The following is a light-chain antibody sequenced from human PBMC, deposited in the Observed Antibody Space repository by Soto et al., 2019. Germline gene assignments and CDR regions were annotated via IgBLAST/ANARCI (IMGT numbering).Light chain of an antibody. CDR2: YAS. J-gene: IGKJ1*01. V-gene: IGKV1-5*03. CDR3: QQYDSNSTT. CDR1: QTISSW. Sequence: EIQMTQSPSTLSSSLGDRVTLTCRASQTISSWLAWYQQKPGKAPKLLIYYASTLESGGPSRFSGSGSGTDFTLTISSLQPDDFAVYYCQQYDSNSTTFGQGTKVEIK.